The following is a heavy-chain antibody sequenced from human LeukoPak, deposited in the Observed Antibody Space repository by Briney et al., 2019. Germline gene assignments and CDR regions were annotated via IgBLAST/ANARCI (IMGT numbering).Heavy chain of an antibody. Sequence: ASVKVSCKASGYTFTSYGISWVRQAPGQGLEWMGWISAYNGNTNYAQKLQGRVTMTTDTSTSTAYMELRSLRSDDTAVYYCAKVLAAAGTIGRSRGFDYWGQGTLVTVSS. D-gene: IGHD6-13*01. J-gene: IGHJ4*02. CDR1: GYTFTSYG. V-gene: IGHV1-18*01. CDR2: ISAYNGNT. CDR3: AKVLAAAGTIGRSRGFDY.